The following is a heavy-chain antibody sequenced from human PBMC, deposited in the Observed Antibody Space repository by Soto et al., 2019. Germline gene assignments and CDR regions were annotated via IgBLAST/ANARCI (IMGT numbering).Heavy chain of an antibody. CDR2: INSDGSTT. Sequence: EVQLVESGGGLVQPGGSLRLSCAASGFTFSNHWMHWVRQAPGKGLEWGSRINSDGSTTTYAHSVKGRFTIFGHNAKNTLYLQLNSLRAEDTSLDYCARGYSSGPDYWGQGTLVTVSS. CDR3: ARGYSSGPDY. D-gene: IGHD6-19*01. V-gene: IGHV3-74*01. CDR1: GFTFSNHW. J-gene: IGHJ4*02.